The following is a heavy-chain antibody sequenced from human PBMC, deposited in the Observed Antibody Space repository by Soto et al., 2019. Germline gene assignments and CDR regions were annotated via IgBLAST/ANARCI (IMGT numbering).Heavy chain of an antibody. CDR1: GGSISSGGYY. CDR2: IYYSGST. CDR3: ARLFGVVIPHFDY. D-gene: IGHD3-3*01. J-gene: IGHJ4*02. Sequence: SETLSLTCTVSGGSISSGGYYWSWIRQHPGKVLEWIVYIYYSGSTYYNPSLKSRVTVSVETSNDQFSLRLSSVTAAYTAVYYCARLFGVVIPHFDYWGQGTLVTVSS. V-gene: IGHV4-31*03.